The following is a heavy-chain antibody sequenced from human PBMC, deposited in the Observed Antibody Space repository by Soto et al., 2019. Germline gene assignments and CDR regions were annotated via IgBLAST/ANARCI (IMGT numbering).Heavy chain of an antibody. Sequence: QVQLQASGPGLVKPSQTLSLTCTVSGGSISTDYYYWSWIRQPPGKGLEWIAYIYYIGDTNYNPSLQSRVVMSVDTSLNQFSLRLNSVTAADTAVYYCASLTKDLDSWGPGTLVSVS. J-gene: IGHJ4*02. V-gene: IGHV4-30-4*08. D-gene: IGHD3-9*01. CDR1: GGSISTDYYY. CDR2: IYYIGDT. CDR3: ASLTKDLDS.